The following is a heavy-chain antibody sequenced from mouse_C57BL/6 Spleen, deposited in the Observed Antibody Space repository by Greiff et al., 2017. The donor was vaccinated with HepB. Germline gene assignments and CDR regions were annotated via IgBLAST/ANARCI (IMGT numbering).Heavy chain of an antibody. V-gene: IGHV1-61*01. J-gene: IGHJ2*01. Sequence: QVHVKQPGAELVRPGSSVKLSCKASGYTFTSYWMDWVKQRPGQGLEWIGNIYPSDSETHYNQKFKDKATLTVDKSSSTAYMQLSSLTSEDSAVYYCALLLRNWGQGTTLTVSS. CDR3: ALLLRN. CDR2: IYPSDSET. D-gene: IGHD1-1*01. CDR1: GYTFTSYW.